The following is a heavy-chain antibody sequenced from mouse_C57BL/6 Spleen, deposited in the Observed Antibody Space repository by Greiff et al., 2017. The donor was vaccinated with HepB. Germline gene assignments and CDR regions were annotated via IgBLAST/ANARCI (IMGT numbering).Heavy chain of an antibody. CDR3: ARWYDYGLAFYYAMDY. CDR1: GYTFTDYY. V-gene: IGHV1-26*01. J-gene: IGHJ4*01. Sequence: EVQLQQSGPELVKPGASVKISCKASGYTFTDYYMNWVKQSHGKSLEWIGDINPNNGGTSYNQKFKGKATLTVDKSSSTAYMELRSLTSEDSAVYYCARWYDYGLAFYYAMDYWGQGTSVTVSS. CDR2: INPNNGGT. D-gene: IGHD2-4*01.